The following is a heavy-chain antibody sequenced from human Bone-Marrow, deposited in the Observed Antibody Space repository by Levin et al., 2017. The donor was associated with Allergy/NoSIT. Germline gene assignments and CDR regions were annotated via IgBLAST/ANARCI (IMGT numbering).Heavy chain of an antibody. CDR1: GVTISGYA. CDR2: MSHNGGNE. D-gene: IGHD4-17*01. J-gene: IGHJ4*02. Sequence: GESLKISCAPSGVTISGYAMHWVRQAPGKGLEWVTVMSHNGGNEYYADSVKGRFTISRDNSKNTLYLQMNSLRADDTAVYYCARSSHYADLLFGLWGQGTLVTVSS. V-gene: IGHV3-30*04. CDR3: ARSSHYADLLFGL.